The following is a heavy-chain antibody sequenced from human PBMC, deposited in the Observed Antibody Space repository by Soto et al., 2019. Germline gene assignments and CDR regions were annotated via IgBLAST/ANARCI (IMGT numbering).Heavy chain of an antibody. V-gene: IGHV4-38-2*02. J-gene: IGHJ4*02. CDR2: AYHRGTS. Sequence: SETLSLTCTVSGYSISSGYYWGWIRQPPGKGLEWIGSAYHRGTSYYNPSLQSRVTISVDTSKNQFSLRLTSATAADTAVYYCARGNGYYETSGDFNSWGQGALVTVYS. D-gene: IGHD3-22*01. CDR1: GYSISSGYY. CDR3: ARGNGYYETSGDFNS.